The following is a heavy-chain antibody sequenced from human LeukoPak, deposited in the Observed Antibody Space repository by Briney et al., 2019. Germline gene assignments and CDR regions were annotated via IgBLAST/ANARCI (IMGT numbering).Heavy chain of an antibody. CDR2: MNPNSSNT. CDR3: ARAKTKVVVATVYYYYGMDV. J-gene: IGHJ6*02. V-gene: IGHV1-8*01. CDR1: GYTFSSDD. D-gene: IGHD2-15*01. Sequence: GASVKVSCKASGYTFSSDDINWVRQATGQGLEWMGWMNPNSSNTGYVQKFQGRVTMTRNTSISTAYMELSSLRSDDTAVYYCARAKTKVVVATVYYYYGMDVWGQGTTVTVSS.